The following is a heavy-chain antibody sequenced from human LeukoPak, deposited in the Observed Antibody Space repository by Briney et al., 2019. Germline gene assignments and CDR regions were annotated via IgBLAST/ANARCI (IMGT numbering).Heavy chain of an antibody. Sequence: GGSLRLSCAASGFTFSNYAMNWVRQTPGKGLEWVSVMSGSGGTTYYADSVKGRFTISRDNSKSTVYLQMNSLRAEDTAVYYCAKVRAVRRNYGDWFDPWGQGTLVTVSS. CDR3: AKVRAVRRNYGDWFDP. J-gene: IGHJ5*02. CDR1: GFTFSNYA. V-gene: IGHV3-23*01. CDR2: MSGSGGTT. D-gene: IGHD4-17*01.